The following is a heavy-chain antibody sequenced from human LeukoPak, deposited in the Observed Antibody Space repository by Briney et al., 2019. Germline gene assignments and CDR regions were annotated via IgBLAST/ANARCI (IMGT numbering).Heavy chain of an antibody. CDR1: GGSISSNY. CDR3: ARHTDHGGNSRWFDP. D-gene: IGHD4-23*01. J-gene: IGHJ5*02. V-gene: IGHV4-59*08. Sequence: PSETLSLTCIVSGGSISSNYWSWFRQSPGKGLEWIGYIYYSGSTNYNPSLKSRVTMSVDPSKTQFSLKLSSVTAADTAVYYCARHTDHGGNSRWFDPWGQGTLVTVSS. CDR2: IYYSGST.